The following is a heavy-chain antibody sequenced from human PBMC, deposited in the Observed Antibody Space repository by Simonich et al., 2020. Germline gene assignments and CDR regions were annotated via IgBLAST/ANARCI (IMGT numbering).Heavy chain of an antibody. Sequence: EVQLVESGGVLVQPGGSLRLSCAASGFTFSSYSMNWVRQAPGKGLEWVSYISSSSSTIYYADSVKGRFTISRDNAKNSLYLQMNSLRAEDTAVYYCARDSSYYAFDIWGQGTMVTVSS. CDR3: ARDSSYYAFDI. D-gene: IGHD5-12*01. CDR1: GFTFSSYS. CDR2: ISSSSSTI. V-gene: IGHV3-48*01. J-gene: IGHJ3*02.